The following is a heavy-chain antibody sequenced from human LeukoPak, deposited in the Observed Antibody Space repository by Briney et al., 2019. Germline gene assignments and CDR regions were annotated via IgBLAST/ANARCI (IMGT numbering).Heavy chain of an antibody. CDR3: ARDARIVGATTVDF. CDR1: GGSISSGGYY. J-gene: IGHJ4*02. V-gene: IGHV4-31*03. CDR2: IYYSGST. Sequence: SQTLSLTCTVSGGSISSGGYYWSWIRQHPGKGLEWIGYIYYSGSTYYNPSLKSRVTISVDTSKNQFSLKLSSVTAADTALYYCARDARIVGATTVDFWGQGTLVTVSS. D-gene: IGHD1-26*01.